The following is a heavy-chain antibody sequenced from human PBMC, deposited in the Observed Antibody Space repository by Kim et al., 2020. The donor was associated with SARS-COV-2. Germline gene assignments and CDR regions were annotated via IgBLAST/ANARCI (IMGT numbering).Heavy chain of an antibody. Sequence: GGSLRLSCVTSGVSFTENDMSWVRQAPGKGLEWVATILRSGGNTYYADSVKGRFTISRDTSRIILYLQMNSLTADDTALYYCEGAGPSPDSCGPGTPVTV. CDR1: GVSFTEND. D-gene: IGHD3-16*01. V-gene: IGHV3-23*01. CDR3: EGAGPSPDS. J-gene: IGHJ4*02. CDR2: ILRSGGNT.